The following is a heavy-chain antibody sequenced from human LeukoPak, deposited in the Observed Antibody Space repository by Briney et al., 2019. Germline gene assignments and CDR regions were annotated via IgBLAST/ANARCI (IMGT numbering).Heavy chain of an antibody. CDR2: LYPGDSET. CDR3: ARGAYSSSWYAGSDY. CDR1: GYSFTSNW. V-gene: IGHV5-51*01. Sequence: GESLKISCKSSGYSFTSNWIGWVRQMPGKGLEWMGILYPGDSETKYSPSFQGQVTISADKSISTAYLQWSSLKASDTAMYYCARGAYSSSWYAGSDYWGQGTLVTVSS. J-gene: IGHJ4*02. D-gene: IGHD6-13*01.